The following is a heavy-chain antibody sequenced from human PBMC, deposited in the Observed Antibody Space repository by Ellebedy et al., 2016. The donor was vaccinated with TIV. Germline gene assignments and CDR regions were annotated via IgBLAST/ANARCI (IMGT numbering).Heavy chain of an antibody. Sequence: SETLSLXXTVSGGSVNSGSHYWSWVRQPPGKGLEWIGYIYYSGSASYNPSLKSRVTISVDTSKNHFSLRLNSVTAADTAVYYCARGRTTMSTNPKYFDYWGHGTPLTVSS. J-gene: IGHJ4*01. CDR1: GGSVNSGSHY. V-gene: IGHV4-61*03. D-gene: IGHD3-22*01. CDR3: ARGRTTMSTNPKYFDY. CDR2: IYYSGSA.